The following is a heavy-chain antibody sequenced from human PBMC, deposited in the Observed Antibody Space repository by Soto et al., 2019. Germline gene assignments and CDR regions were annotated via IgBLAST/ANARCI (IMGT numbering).Heavy chain of an antibody. Sequence: PGGSLRRSCAASGFTFSRFAMSWVRQAPEKGLEWVTGISGSGRSTFYADSVKGRFTISRDNSKNTLYLQMNSLRVEDTAVYYCARESPATSPWFDPWGQGILVTVSS. V-gene: IGHV3-23*01. CDR3: ARESPATSPWFDP. CDR2: ISGSGRST. J-gene: IGHJ5*02. D-gene: IGHD2-2*01. CDR1: GFTFSRFA.